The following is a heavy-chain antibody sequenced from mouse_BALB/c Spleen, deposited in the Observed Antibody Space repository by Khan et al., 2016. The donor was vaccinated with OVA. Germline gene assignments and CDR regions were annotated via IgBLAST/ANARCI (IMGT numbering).Heavy chain of an antibody. Sequence: QVQLQQPGAELVKAGASVKMSCKASGYTFTSYWMHWVKQRLGQGLEWFAETNPTNGRTYYNEKFKSKATLTVDKSSSTAYMLLSGPTFEDSAVYHWARSKKIVATYFDYWGRGTNLTGSS. V-gene: IGHV1S81*02. CDR1: GYTFTSYW. J-gene: IGHJ2*01. D-gene: IGHD1-1*01. CDR3: ARSKKIVATYFDY. CDR2: TNPTNGRT.